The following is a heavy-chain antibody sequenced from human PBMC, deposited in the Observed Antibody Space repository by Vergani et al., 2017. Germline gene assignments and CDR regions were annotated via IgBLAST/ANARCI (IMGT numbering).Heavy chain of an antibody. V-gene: IGHV1-8*03. CDR2: MNPNSGNI. J-gene: IGHJ6*02. CDR1: GYTFINYD. Sequence: QVQLVQSGAEVRKPGASVRVSCKASGYTFINYDLNWVRQATGQGLEWMGWMNPNSGNIGYAQNFQGRVTFTRDTSISTAYMEMSSLTSEDTAVYYCARGGXSSGWTLGMGMDVWGQGTTVTVSS. CDR3: ARGGXSSGWTLGMGMDV. D-gene: IGHD6-19*01.